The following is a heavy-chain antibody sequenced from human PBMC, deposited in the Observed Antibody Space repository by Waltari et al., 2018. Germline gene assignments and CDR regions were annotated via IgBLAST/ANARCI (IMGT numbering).Heavy chain of an antibody. V-gene: IGHV3-43*01. CDR3: AKDTVPARYYFDY. Sequence: EVQLVESGGVVVQPGGSLRLSCAASGFTFDDYTMHWVRQAPGKGLEWVSLISWDGGSTYYADSVKGRFTISRYNSKNSLYLQMNSLRTEDTALYYCAKDTVPARYYFDYWGQGTLVTVSS. J-gene: IGHJ4*02. CDR2: ISWDGGST. D-gene: IGHD2-2*01. CDR1: GFTFDDYT.